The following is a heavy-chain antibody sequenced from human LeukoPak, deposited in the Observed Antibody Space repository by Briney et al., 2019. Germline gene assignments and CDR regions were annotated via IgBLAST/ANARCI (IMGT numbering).Heavy chain of an antibody. CDR1: GGSISSGDYY. CDR3: ASGSWGSPTH. D-gene: IGHD3-16*01. Sequence: SETLSLTCTVSGGSISSGDYYWSWIRQPPGKGLEWIGYIYRSGSTYYNPSLKSRVTISVDTSKNQFSLKLSSVTAADTAVYYCASGSWGSPTHWGQGTLVTVSS. CDR2: IYRSGST. J-gene: IGHJ4*02. V-gene: IGHV4-30-2*01.